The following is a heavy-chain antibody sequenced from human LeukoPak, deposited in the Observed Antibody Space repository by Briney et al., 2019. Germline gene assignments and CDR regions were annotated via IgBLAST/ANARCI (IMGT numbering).Heavy chain of an antibody. Sequence: PGRSLRLSCAASGFTFSSYAMHWVRQAPGKGLEWVSYISSTGTYIYYADALKGRFTISRDNAKNSLYLQMNSLRAEDTAVYYCARGVDFWGQGTLVTVSS. CDR3: ARGVDF. V-gene: IGHV3-21*01. CDR1: GFTFSSYA. D-gene: IGHD3-3*01. J-gene: IGHJ4*02. CDR2: ISSTGTYI.